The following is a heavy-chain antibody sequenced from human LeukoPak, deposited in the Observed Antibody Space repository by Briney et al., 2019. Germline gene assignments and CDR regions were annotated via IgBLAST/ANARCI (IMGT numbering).Heavy chain of an antibody. CDR1: GCSISGYY. CDR3: ARNSGDY. D-gene: IGHD4-23*01. CDR2: IHYSGST. Sequence: SEALSLTCTVSGCSISGYYWTWIRQPPGKGLEWIGYIHYSGSTNYNPSLKSRDTIPVDTSKNQLCLKLSSVTAANTAVYYCARNSGDYWGLGTLVTV. V-gene: IGHV4-59*12. J-gene: IGHJ4*02.